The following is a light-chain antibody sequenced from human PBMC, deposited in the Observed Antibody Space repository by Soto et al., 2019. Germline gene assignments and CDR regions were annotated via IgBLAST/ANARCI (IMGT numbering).Light chain of an antibody. CDR2: RAS. CDR1: QTINDW. J-gene: IGKJ1*01. CDR3: QQGYSNPWT. V-gene: IGKV1-5*03. Sequence: DIQMTQSPSTLSASVGDRVTIACRASQTINDWLAWYQQKPGKAPNLLIYRASNLQSGVPSRFSGSGSGTEFTLTISSLQPDDFATYYCQQGYSNPWTFGQGTKVEVK.